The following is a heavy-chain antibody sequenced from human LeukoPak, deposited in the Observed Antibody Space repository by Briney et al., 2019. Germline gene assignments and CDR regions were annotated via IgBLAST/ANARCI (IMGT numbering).Heavy chain of an antibody. CDR2: IYSGGST. CDR3: AKDSRALGISGNYMDV. V-gene: IGHV3-53*05. D-gene: IGHD3-3*02. CDR1: GFTVSSDY. Sequence: GGSLRLSCAASGFTVSSDYMTWVRQAPGKGLEWVSVIYSGGSTYYADSVKGRFTISRDNSKNSLYLQMTSLTVEDTALYYCAKDSRALGISGNYMDVWGKGTAVIAS. J-gene: IGHJ6*03.